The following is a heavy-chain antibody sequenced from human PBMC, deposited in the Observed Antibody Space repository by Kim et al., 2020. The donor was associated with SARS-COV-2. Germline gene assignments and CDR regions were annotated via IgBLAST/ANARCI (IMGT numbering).Heavy chain of an antibody. Sequence: SVKSRFTTARENSKNTLDLQMNSLRAEDTAVYYCARDPYYGSGSRYGMDVWGQGTTVTVSS. CDR3: ARDPYYGSGSRYGMDV. D-gene: IGHD3-10*01. V-gene: IGHV3-30*01. J-gene: IGHJ6*02.